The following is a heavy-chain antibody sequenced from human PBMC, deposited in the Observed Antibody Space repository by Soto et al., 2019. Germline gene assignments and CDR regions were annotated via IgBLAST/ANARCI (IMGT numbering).Heavy chain of an antibody. D-gene: IGHD4-17*01. V-gene: IGHV3-23*01. J-gene: IGHJ3*02. CDR1: GFTFSSYA. Sequence: GGSVRLSFAASGFTFSSYAMSWVRQAPGNGLEWVSAISGSGGSTYYADSVKCRFTISRDNSKNTLYLQMNSLRAEDTAVYYCAKDRRSTRVTSPREAFDIWGQGTMVTV. CDR2: ISGSGGST. CDR3: AKDRRSTRVTSPREAFDI.